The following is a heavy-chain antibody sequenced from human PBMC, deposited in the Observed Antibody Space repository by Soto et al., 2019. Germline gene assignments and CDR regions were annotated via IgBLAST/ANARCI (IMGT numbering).Heavy chain of an antibody. Sequence: EVQLVESGGGLVQPGGSLRLSCAASGFSFSGSAIHWVRQASGRGLEWVGRIRNKANSYATAYAASVKGRLTISRDDSKNTAYLQINSLKTEDTAVYYCTSPAYCGGDCSSPAAFNIWGQGTMVTVSS. CDR1: GFSFSGSA. D-gene: IGHD2-21*02. V-gene: IGHV3-73*02. CDR3: TSPAYCGGDCSSPAAFNI. CDR2: IRNKANSYAT. J-gene: IGHJ3*02.